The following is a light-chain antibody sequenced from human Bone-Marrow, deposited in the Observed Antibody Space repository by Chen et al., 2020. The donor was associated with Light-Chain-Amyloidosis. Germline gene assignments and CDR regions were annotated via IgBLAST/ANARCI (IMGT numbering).Light chain of an antibody. J-gene: IGKJ1*01. V-gene: IGKV3-20*01. Sequence: EIVLTQSAGTLSMSPGERTTLSCRASQSVDSNSVAWYQHRLGQAPRLLISGASNRATGVPDRFSGSGSGTDFTLTISRLEPEDFAVYYCQQYGRTPPQTFVQGTKVEIK. CDR3: QQYGRTPPQT. CDR1: QSVDSNS. CDR2: GAS.